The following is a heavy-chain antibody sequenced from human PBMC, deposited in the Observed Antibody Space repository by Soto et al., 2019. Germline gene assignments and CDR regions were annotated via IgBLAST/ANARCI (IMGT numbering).Heavy chain of an antibody. D-gene: IGHD6-13*01. Sequence: ASETLSLTCTVSGDSISSNNVHWGWIRQPPGKGLEWIGYIYYSGSTNYNPSLKSRVTISVDTSKNQFSLKLSSVTAADTAVYYCARTTEGYSSSWAFDYWGQGTLVTVSS. CDR2: IYYSGST. V-gene: IGHV4-61*05. CDR1: GDSISSNNVH. J-gene: IGHJ4*02. CDR3: ARTTEGYSSSWAFDY.